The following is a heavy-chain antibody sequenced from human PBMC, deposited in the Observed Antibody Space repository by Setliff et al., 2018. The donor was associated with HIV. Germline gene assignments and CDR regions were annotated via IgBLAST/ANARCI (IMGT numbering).Heavy chain of an antibody. D-gene: IGHD3-3*01. V-gene: IGHV3-23*01. CDR2: LSGSGGNT. CDR1: GFTFGDDA. CDR3: TTGRRTYYNFWSGWSYYYYYMDV. J-gene: IGHJ6*03. Sequence: GGSLRLSCTGSGFTFGDDAMGWVRQAPGKGLEWVAALSGSGGNTWYAASVRGRFTISRDNSKNTLYLQMNSLRAEDTAVYYCTTGRRTYYNFWSGWSYYYYYMDVWGKGTTVTVSS.